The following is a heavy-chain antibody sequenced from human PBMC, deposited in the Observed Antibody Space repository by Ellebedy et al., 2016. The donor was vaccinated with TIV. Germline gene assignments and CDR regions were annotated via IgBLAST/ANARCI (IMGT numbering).Heavy chain of an antibody. CDR3: ARARYYYGSGSGYFDY. V-gene: IGHV3-21*01. Sequence: GESLKISXAASGFTFSSYSMNWVRQAPGKGLEWVSSISSSSSYIYYADSVKGRFTISRDNAKNSLYLQMNSLRAEDTAVYYCARARYYYGSGSGYFDYWGQGTLVTVSS. D-gene: IGHD3-10*01. J-gene: IGHJ4*02. CDR2: ISSSSSYI. CDR1: GFTFSSYS.